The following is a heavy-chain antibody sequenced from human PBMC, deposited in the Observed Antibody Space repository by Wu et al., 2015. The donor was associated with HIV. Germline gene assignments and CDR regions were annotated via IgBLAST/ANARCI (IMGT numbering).Heavy chain of an antibody. Sequence: QVQLVQSGAEMKKPGASVKVSCTASGYTFTAYNVHWVRQVPGQGLEWMGNINANSGRTKYAENFQGRVAMTRDTSVNTVYMELKTLRYDDTAVYFCARGDRFXDILTGYSKNWFDPWGQGTLVSVXS. V-gene: IGHV1-2*02. CDR3: ARGDRFXDILTGYSKNWFDP. CDR2: INANSGRT. CDR1: GYTFTAYN. D-gene: IGHD3-9*01. J-gene: IGHJ5*02.